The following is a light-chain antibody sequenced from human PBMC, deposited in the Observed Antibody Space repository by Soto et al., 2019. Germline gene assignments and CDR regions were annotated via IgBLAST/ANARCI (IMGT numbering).Light chain of an antibody. V-gene: IGKV3-20*01. CDR3: QQYGSSPLT. CDR2: GAS. Sequence: EIVLTQSPATLSVFAGARSDLXCRASQSVNNNLAWYQQKPGQAPRLLIYGASSRATGIPDRFSGSGSGTDFTLTISRLEPEDFAVYYCQQYGSSPLTFGGGTKVDIK. J-gene: IGKJ4*01. CDR1: QSVNNN.